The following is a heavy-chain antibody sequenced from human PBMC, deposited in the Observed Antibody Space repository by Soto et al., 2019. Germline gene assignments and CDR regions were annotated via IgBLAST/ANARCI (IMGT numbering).Heavy chain of an antibody. CDR3: AKDLQYYDFWSGYYRFYYYYGMDV. J-gene: IGHJ6*02. CDR2: ISYDGSNK. CDR1: GFTFSSYA. D-gene: IGHD3-3*01. V-gene: IGHV3-30*18. Sequence: PGGSLRLSCAASGFTFSSYAMSWVRQAPGKGLEWVAVISYDGSNKYYADSVKGRFTISRDNSKNTLYLQMNSLRAEDTAVYYCAKDLQYYDFWSGYYRFYYYYGMDVWGQGTTVTVSS.